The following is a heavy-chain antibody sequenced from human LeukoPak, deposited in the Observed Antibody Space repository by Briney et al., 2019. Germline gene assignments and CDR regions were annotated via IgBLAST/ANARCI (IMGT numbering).Heavy chain of an antibody. J-gene: IGHJ4*02. D-gene: IGHD3-22*01. CDR3: AANGNDSSGHWTGGADY. V-gene: IGHV1-58*02. CDR2: IVVGSGNT. CDR1: GFTFTSSA. Sequence: GASVKVSCKASGFTFTSSAMQWVRQARGQRLEWIGWIVVGSGNTNYAQKFQERVTITRDMSTSTAYMELSSLRSEDTAVYYCAANGNDSSGHWTGGADYWGQGTLVTVSS.